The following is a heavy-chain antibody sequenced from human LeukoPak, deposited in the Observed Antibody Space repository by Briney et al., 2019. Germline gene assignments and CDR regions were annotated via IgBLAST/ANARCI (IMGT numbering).Heavy chain of an antibody. D-gene: IGHD3-22*01. Sequence: ASVKVSCKASGYTFTGYYMHWVRQAPGQGLEWMGWINPNSGGTNYAQKLQGRVTMTTDTSTSTAYMELRSLRSDDTAVYYCARGGDYYDSSGYYPWGQGTLVTVSS. J-gene: IGHJ5*02. CDR3: ARGGDYYDSSGYYP. CDR2: INPNSGGT. V-gene: IGHV1-2*02. CDR1: GYTFTGYY.